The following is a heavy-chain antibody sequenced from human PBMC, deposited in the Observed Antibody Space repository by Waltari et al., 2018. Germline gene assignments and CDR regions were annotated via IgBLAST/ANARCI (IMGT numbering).Heavy chain of an antibody. Sequence: QVQLVESGGGVVQPGMSLRLTCLGSGLTLNSSGMHWVRPAPGKGLEWVGVIAFDGSNTYYGDSVKGRVIISRDNSKNTLYLQMNSLRAEDTAVYYCAKEIRGLVNWFDSWGQGTLVTVSS. CDR3: AKEIRGLVNWFDS. V-gene: IGHV3-30*18. J-gene: IGHJ5*01. CDR1: GLTLNSSG. D-gene: IGHD6-25*01. CDR2: IAFDGSNT.